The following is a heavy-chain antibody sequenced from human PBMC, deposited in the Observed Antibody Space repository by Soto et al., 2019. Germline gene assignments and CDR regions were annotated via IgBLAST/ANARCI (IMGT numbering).Heavy chain of an antibody. CDR1: GFTLTTYT. V-gene: IGHV3-21*01. J-gene: IGHJ6*02. CDR2: ITSSSGHI. D-gene: IGHD3-10*01. CDR3: VRERGLSSFYGMDV. Sequence: GGSLRLSCEASGFTLTTYTMNWVLQALGKGLEWVSSITSSSGHIYYADSVKGRFTISRDNARNSLYLQMNSLRVEDTAVYYCVRERGLSSFYGMDVWGQGTTVTVSS.